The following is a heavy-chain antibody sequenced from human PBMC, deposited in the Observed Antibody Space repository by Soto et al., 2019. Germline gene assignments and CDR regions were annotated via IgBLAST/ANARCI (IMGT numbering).Heavy chain of an antibody. D-gene: IGHD7-27*01. J-gene: IGHJ4*02. CDR2: IYHSGST. CDR3: ATWGLGIPFDY. CDR1: GGSISSGGYS. V-gene: IGHV4-30-2*02. Sequence: SETLSLTCAVSGGSISSGGYSWSWIRQPPGKGLEWIGYIYHSGSTNYNPSLKSRVTISVDTSKNQFSLKLSSVTAADTAVYYCATWGLGIPFDYWGQGTLVTVSS.